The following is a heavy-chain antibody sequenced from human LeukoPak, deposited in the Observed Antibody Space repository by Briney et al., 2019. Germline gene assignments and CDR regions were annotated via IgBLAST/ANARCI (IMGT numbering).Heavy chain of an antibody. CDR3: ASYYDSSGYSSRSYYFDY. D-gene: IGHD3-22*01. CDR1: GGTFSSYG. CDR2: ISAYNGNT. V-gene: IGHV1-18*01. J-gene: IGHJ4*02. Sequence: ASVKVSCKASGGTFSSYGISWVRQAPGQGLEWMGWISAYNGNTNYAQKLQGRVTMTTDTSTSTAYMELRSLRSDDTAVYYCASYYDSSGYSSRSYYFDYWGQGTLVTVSS.